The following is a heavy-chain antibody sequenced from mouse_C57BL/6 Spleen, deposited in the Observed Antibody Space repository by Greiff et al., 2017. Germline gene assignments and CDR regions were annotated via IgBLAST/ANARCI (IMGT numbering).Heavy chain of an antibody. D-gene: IGHD3-1*01. J-gene: IGHJ4*01. CDR3: ARSGTSAMDY. Sequence: QVQLKESGAELVKPGASVKISCKASGYAFSSYWMNWVKQRPGKGLEWIGQIYPGDGDTNYNGKFKGKATLTADKSSSTAYMQLSSLTSEDSAVYFCARSGTSAMDYWGQGTSVTVSS. V-gene: IGHV1-80*01. CDR2: IYPGDGDT. CDR1: GYAFSSYW.